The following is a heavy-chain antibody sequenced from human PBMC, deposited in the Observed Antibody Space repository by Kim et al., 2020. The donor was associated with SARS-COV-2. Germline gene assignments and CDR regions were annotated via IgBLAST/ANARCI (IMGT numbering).Heavy chain of an antibody. Sequence: SETLSLTCAVYGGSFSGYYWSWIRQPPGKGLEWIGEINHSGSTNYNPSLKSRVTISVDTSKNQFSLKLSSVTAADTAVYYCARGSLGGVGATSGAAFDY. V-gene: IGHV4-34*01. J-gene: IGHJ4*01. CDR1: GGSFSGYY. D-gene: IGHD1-26*01. CDR2: INHSGST. CDR3: ARGSLGGVGATSGAAFDY.